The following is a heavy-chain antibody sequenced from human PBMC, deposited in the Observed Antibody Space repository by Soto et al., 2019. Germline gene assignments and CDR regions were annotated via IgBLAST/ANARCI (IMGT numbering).Heavy chain of an antibody. CDR2: IDHSGST. D-gene: IGHD5-18*01. J-gene: IGHJ4*01. CDR1: GGSISSSSYY. CDR3: ARGVAGYSFGYIL. V-gene: IGHV4-61*05. Sequence: SETLSLTCTVSGGSISSSSYYWGWIRQPPGKGLEWIGYIDHSGSTNYNPSLKSRVTISRDASKNQISLKLSSVSAADTAVYFCARGVAGYSFGYILWGHGNLVTVSS.